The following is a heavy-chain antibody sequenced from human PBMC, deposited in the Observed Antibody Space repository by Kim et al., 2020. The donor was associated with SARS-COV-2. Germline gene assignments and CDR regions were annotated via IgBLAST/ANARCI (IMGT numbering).Heavy chain of an antibody. D-gene: IGHD3-9*01. CDR2: INTDGSET. Sequence: GGSLRLSCAASGFTFSNYWMHWVRQAPGKGLVWVSRINTDGSETAYSDSVKGRFTISRDIAKNTLYLQMNSLTAEDTAVYYCVRDGRLTAYSPVAFDIWG. V-gene: IGHV3-74*01. J-gene: IGHJ3*02. CDR3: VRDGRLTAYSPVAFDI. CDR1: GFTFSNYW.